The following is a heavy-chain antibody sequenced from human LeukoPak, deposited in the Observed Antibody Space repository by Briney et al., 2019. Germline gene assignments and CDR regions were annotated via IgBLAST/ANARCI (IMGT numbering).Heavy chain of an antibody. D-gene: IGHD6-19*01. V-gene: IGHV4-34*01. CDR3: ASGLYSSD. Sequence: SETLSLTCAVYGGSFSGYYWSWIRQPPGKGLEWIGEINHSGSTNYNPSLKSRVTISVDTSKNQFSLKLSSVTAADTAVYYCASGLYSSDWGQGTLVTASS. J-gene: IGHJ4*02. CDR1: GGSFSGYY. CDR2: INHSGST.